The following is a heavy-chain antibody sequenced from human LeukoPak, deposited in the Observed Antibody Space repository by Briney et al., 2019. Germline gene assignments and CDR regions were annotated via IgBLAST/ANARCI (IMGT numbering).Heavy chain of an antibody. Sequence: GGSLRLSCAASGFSFSSDELNWVRQAPGKGLEWLSYISTSGRTTYYADSVKGRFTISRDNAKNLLYLQMSSLRAEDTAVYYCARDRTMVRGLANYFYGMDVWGQGTTVIVSS. CDR1: GFSFSSDE. J-gene: IGHJ6*02. V-gene: IGHV3-48*03. CDR3: ARDRTMVRGLANYFYGMDV. CDR2: ISTSGRTT. D-gene: IGHD3-10*01.